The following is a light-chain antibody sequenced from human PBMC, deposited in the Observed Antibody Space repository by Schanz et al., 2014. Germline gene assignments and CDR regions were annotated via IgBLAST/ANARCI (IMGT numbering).Light chain of an antibody. Sequence: AIRMTQSPSSLSESTGDRVTITCRASQGISSYLAWYQQKPGKAPKLLIYAASTLQSGVPSRFGGSGSGTDFTLTISSLQPEDFASYYCQQLNTYPPLTFGGGTKVEIK. CDR3: QQLNTYPPLT. J-gene: IGKJ4*01. CDR1: QGISSY. V-gene: IGKV1-8*01. CDR2: AAS.